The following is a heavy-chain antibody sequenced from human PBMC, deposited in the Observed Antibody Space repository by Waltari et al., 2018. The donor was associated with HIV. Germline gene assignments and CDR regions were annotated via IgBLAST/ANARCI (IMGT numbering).Heavy chain of an antibody. D-gene: IGHD1-26*01. CDR3: ARDWNIVGATPDAVDI. J-gene: IGHJ3*02. Sequence: QVQLVQSGAEVKKPGASVKVSCKASGYTFTSYYMHWVRQAPGQGLEWMGIINPSGGSTSYAQKFQGRVTMTRDTSTSTVYMELSSLRSEDTAVYYCARDWNIVGATPDAVDIWGQGTMVTVSS. CDR2: INPSGGST. CDR1: GYTFTSYY. V-gene: IGHV1-46*01.